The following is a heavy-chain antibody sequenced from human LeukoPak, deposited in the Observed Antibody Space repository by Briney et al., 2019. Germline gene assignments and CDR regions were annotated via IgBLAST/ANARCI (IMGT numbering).Heavy chain of an antibody. CDR1: GYSISSGYY. Sequence: SETLSLTCTVSGYSISSGYYWGWIRQPPGTGLEWIGSIYYSGSTYYNPSLKSRVTISVDTSKNQFSLKLSSVTAADTAVYYCARHARLAVAGTSYYYYYYMDVWGKGTTVTISS. D-gene: IGHD6-19*01. CDR3: ARHARLAVAGTSYYYYYYMDV. J-gene: IGHJ6*03. CDR2: IYYSGST. V-gene: IGHV4-38-2*02.